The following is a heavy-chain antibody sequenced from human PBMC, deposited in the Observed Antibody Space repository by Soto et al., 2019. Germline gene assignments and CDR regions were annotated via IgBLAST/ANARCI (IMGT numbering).Heavy chain of an antibody. CDR3: AKDHLSNVGATDY. Sequence: QVQLVESGGGVVQPGRSLRLSCAASGFTFSSYGMHWVRQAPGKGLEWVAVISYDGSNKYYADSVKGRFTISRDNSKNTLYLQMNSLKAQDTAVYYCAKDHLSNVGATDYWAQGTLVTVSS. D-gene: IGHD1-26*01. J-gene: IGHJ4*02. CDR1: GFTFSSYG. V-gene: IGHV3-30*18. CDR2: ISYDGSNK.